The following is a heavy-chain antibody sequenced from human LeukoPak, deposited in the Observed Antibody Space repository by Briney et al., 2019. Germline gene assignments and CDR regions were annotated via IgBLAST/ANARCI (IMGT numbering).Heavy chain of an antibody. CDR2: IFQSGTT. CDR3: ARDSRGRFDY. V-gene: IGHV4-59*01. Sequence: SETLSLTCTVSGDSITTYYWSWIRQPPGKGLEWIGYIFQSGTTKYNPSLKSRVTILSDVSKNQFSLNLTSVTAADTAVYYCARDSRGRFDYWGQGTLVAVSS. CDR1: GDSITTYY. J-gene: IGHJ4*02. D-gene: IGHD3-10*01.